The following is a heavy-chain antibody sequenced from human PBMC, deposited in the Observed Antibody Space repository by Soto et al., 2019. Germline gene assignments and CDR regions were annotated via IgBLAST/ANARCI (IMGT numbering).Heavy chain of an antibody. CDR3: AKDVDRLGELWGYFQS. Sequence: EVQLVESGGGLEQPGRSLRLSCTVSGFMFEDFAMHWVRQAPGQGLEWVSGINWNGVNKGYAESVLGRFTISRDNAKKSLYLVMNYLRPEDTALYFCAKDVDRLGELWGYFQSWGQGTMVTVSS. V-gene: IGHV3-9*01. J-gene: IGHJ1*01. CDR1: GFMFEDFA. D-gene: IGHD3-16*01. CDR2: INWNGVNK.